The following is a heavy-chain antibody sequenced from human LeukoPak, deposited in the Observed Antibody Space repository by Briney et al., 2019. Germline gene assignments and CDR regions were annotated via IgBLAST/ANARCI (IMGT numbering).Heavy chain of an antibody. D-gene: IGHD3-3*01. CDR3: VLTDYDFWSGPRPFDY. CDR2: INTNTGNP. V-gene: IGHV7-4-1*02. CDR1: GGTFSSYA. J-gene: IGHJ4*02. Sequence: GASVKVSCKASGGTFSSYAISWVRQAPGQGLEWMGWINTNTGNPTYAQGFTGRFVFSLDTSVSTAYLQISSLKAEDTAVYYCVLTDYDFWSGPRPFDYWGQGTLVTVSS.